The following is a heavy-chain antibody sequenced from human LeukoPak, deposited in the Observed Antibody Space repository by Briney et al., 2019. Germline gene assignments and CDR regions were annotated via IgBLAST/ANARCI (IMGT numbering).Heavy chain of an antibody. Sequence: PGRSLRLSCAASGFTFSSYAMHWVRQAPGKGLEWVAVISYDGSNKYYADSVKGRFTISRDNSKNTLYLQMNSLRAEDTAVYYCARDNEEIVVVPAVIDYWGQGTLVTVSS. D-gene: IGHD2-2*01. CDR1: GFTFSSYA. CDR2: ISYDGSNK. V-gene: IGHV3-30*04. J-gene: IGHJ4*02. CDR3: ARDNEEIVVVPAVIDY.